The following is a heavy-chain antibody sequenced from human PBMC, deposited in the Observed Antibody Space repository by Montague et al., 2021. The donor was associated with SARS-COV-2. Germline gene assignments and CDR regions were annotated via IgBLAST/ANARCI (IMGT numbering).Heavy chain of an antibody. V-gene: IGHV4-39*02. CDR2: IYYSGTT. J-gene: IGHJ4*02. Sequence: SETLSLTCSVSSGSIISSGYYWGWIRQPPGKELEWIGNIYYSGTTXYNPSLQSRGTISVDTSKNHLSLSLSSVTAADTAVYFCARGKIRGVNTPFDYWGQGSQVTVSS. CDR1: SGSIISSGYY. D-gene: IGHD3-10*01. CDR3: ARGKIRGVNTPFDY.